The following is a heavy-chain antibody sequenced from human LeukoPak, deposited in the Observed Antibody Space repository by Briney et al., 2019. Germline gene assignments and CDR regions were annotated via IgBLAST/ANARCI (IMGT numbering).Heavy chain of an antibody. CDR2: INSDGSST. D-gene: IGHD1-26*01. CDR1: GFTFSSYW. Sequence: PGGSLRLPCAASGFTFSSYWMHWVRQAPGKGLVWVSRINSDGSSTSYADSVKGRFTISRDNAKNTLYLQMNSLRAEDTAVYYCARDPSGSYYRSEYYFDYWGQGTLVTVSS. V-gene: IGHV3-74*01. J-gene: IGHJ4*02. CDR3: ARDPSGSYYRSEYYFDY.